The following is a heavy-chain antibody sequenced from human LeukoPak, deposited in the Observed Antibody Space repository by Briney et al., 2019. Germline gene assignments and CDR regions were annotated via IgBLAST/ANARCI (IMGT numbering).Heavy chain of an antibody. CDR1: GFTVSSNY. J-gene: IGHJ4*02. CDR3: ARGYSYGFFDY. Sequence: GGSLRLSCAASGFTVSSNYMSWVRQAPGKGLEWVSVIYSGGSTYYADSVKGRFTISRDNSKNTLYLQMNSLRAEVTAVYYCARGYSYGFFDYWGQGTLVTVSS. D-gene: IGHD5-18*01. V-gene: IGHV3-53*01. CDR2: IYSGGST.